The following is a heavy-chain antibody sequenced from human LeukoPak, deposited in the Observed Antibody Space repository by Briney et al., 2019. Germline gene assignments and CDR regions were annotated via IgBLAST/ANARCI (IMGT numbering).Heavy chain of an antibody. V-gene: IGHV4-59*01. Sequence: SETLSLTCTVSGGSISGYFWSWIRQPPGKGLEWIGYIYYSGSSGSTHFNPSLRSRVTISVDTSKNQFSLKLSSVTAADTAVYYCARDISSSSWFSNWFDPWGQGTLVTVSS. J-gene: IGHJ5*02. CDR3: ARDISSSSWFSNWFDP. CDR1: GGSISGYF. CDR2: IYYSGSSGST. D-gene: IGHD6-13*01.